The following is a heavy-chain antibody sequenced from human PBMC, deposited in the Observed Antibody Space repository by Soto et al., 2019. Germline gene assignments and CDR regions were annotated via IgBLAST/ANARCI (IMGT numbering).Heavy chain of an antibody. V-gene: IGHV4-4*02. CDR3: ARGVYP. CDR2: IYNSVIT. D-gene: IGHD6-13*01. CDR1: GGSISSSNW. Sequence: PSETLSLTCAVSGGSISSSNWWSWVRQPPGKGLEWIGYIYNSVITYYNPSLKSRVTISLNTSENQFSLKLSSVTAADTAVYYCARGVYPWGQGTLVTVSS. J-gene: IGHJ5*02.